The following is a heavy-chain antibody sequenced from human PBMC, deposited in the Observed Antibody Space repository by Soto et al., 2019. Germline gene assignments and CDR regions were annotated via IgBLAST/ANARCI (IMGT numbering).Heavy chain of an antibody. CDR2: IGGSGGTT. V-gene: IGHV3-23*01. CDR3: AKDRTNLLGYCSTASCPDAFDI. Sequence: VGSLRLSCAVSGFTFSSYAMSWVRQAPGKGLEWVSGIGGSGGTTYYAESVKGRFTISRDNSRNTLYLQMSSLRAEDTAVYYCAKDRTNLLGYCSTASCPDAFDIWGQGTMVTVSS. D-gene: IGHD2-2*01. J-gene: IGHJ3*02. CDR1: GFTFSSYA.